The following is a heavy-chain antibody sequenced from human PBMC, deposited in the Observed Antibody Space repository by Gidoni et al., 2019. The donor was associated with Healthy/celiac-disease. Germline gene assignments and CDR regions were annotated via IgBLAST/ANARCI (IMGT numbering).Heavy chain of an antibody. CDR3: ARGYVYTAMVRGYGWFDP. CDR2: INPSGGST. Sequence: VQLVQSGAEVKKPGASVKVSCKVSGYTFTSYYMPWVRQAPGQGLEWMGIINPSGGSTSYAQKFQGRVTMTRDTSTITVYMELSSLRSEDTAVYYCARGYVYTAMVRGYGWFDPWGQVTLVTVSS. D-gene: IGHD5-18*01. J-gene: IGHJ5*02. CDR1: GYTFTSYY. V-gene: IGHV1-46*01.